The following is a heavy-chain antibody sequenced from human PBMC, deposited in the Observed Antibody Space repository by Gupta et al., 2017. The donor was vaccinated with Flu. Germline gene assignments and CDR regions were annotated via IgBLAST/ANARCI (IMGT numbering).Heavy chain of an antibody. CDR2: MWNHGNDM. V-gene: IGHV3-33*01. Sequence: APGKGLEWVAVMWNHGNDMYYADSVRGRFTVSRDISKSTLYLQMNSLRDEDTAVYYCARDDDTTGHYQIFNFWGPGTLVTVSS. CDR3: ARDDDTTGHYQIFNF. D-gene: IGHD1-1*01. J-gene: IGHJ4*02.